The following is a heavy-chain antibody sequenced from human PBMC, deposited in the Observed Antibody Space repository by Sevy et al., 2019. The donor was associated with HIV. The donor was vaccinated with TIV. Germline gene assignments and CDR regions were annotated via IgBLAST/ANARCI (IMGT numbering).Heavy chain of an antibody. CDR2: ISAYNGNT. CDR3: AREQYYYDSSGYYPRMDV. V-gene: IGHV1-18*01. Sequence: ASVKVSCKASGYTFTSYGISWVRQAPGQGLEWMGWISAYNGNTNYEQKLQGRVTMTTDTSTSTAYMELRSLRSDDTAVYYCAREQYYYDSSGYYPRMDVWGQGTTVTVSS. D-gene: IGHD3-22*01. CDR1: GYTFTSYG. J-gene: IGHJ6*02.